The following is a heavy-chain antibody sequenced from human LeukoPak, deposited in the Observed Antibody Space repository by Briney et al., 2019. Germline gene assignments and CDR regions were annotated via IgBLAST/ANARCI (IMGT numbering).Heavy chain of an antibody. CDR1: GGSISSYY. Sequence: KPSETLSLTCTVSGGSISSYYWSWIRQPPGKGLEWIGYIYYSGSTNYNPSLKSRVTISVDTSKNQFSLKLSSVTAADTAVYYCARAGNVGAFDIWGQGTMVTVSS. CDR3: ARAGNVGAFDI. CDR2: IYYSGST. V-gene: IGHV4-59*12. J-gene: IGHJ3*02.